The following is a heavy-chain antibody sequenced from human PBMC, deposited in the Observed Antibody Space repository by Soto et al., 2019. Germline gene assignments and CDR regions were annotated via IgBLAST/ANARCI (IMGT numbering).Heavy chain of an antibody. CDR1: GGSISRYY. J-gene: IGHJ6*02. V-gene: IGHV4-59*01. CDR2: MYNTGST. Sequence: SETLSLTSTVSGGSISRYYWSWIRQPPGQGLEWIGYMYNTGSTVYNPPFKSRVTISVDTSENQFSLKLNSVTAADTAVYYCARDLWGYCGTDCYPLDVWGQGTTVTVSS. D-gene: IGHD2-21*02. CDR3: ARDLWGYCGTDCYPLDV.